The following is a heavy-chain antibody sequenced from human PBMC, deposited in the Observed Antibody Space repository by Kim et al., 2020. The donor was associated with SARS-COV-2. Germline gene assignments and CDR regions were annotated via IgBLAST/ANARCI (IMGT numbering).Heavy chain of an antibody. V-gene: IGHV3-48*03. CDR3: ARDRGERYFDWDAFDI. CDR2: ISISGSTI. J-gene: IGHJ3*02. Sequence: GGSLRLSCAASGFTFSSYEMNWVRQAPGRGLEWVSYISISGSTIYYADSVKGRFTISIDNAKNSLYLQMNSLRAEDAAVYYCARDRGERYFDWDAFDIWGQGTMVTVSS. D-gene: IGHD3-9*01. CDR1: GFTFSSYE.